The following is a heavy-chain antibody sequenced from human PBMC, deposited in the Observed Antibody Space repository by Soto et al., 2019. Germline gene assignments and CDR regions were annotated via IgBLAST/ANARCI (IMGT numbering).Heavy chain of an antibody. J-gene: IGHJ6*02. Sequence: QVQLQESGPGLVKPAQTLSLTCTVSGGSISSAPYYWSWIRQHPGKGLEWIGYIFYSGSTYYNPSRKSRVTLAVDTSKNQFTLKLTSVTAADTAVYYCARDRPGFWPDSLYYGMDVWGQGITVTVSS. CDR3: ARDRPGFWPDSLYYGMDV. CDR2: IFYSGST. D-gene: IGHD3-3*01. V-gene: IGHV4-31*03. CDR1: GGSISSAPYY.